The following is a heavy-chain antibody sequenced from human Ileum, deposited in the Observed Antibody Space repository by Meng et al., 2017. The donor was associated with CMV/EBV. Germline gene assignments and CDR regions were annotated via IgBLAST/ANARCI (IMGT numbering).Heavy chain of an antibody. D-gene: IGHD2-15*01. J-gene: IGHJ4*02. CDR1: GFTFSSHW. CDR3: ARDAAYCDGGGCYSAYYFDY. Sequence: GESLKISCAVSGFTFSSHWMHWVRQAPGKGLVWVSRIDGDGSYKNYADSVKGRFTISRDNAKSTLFLEMNSLRVEDTAVYYCARDAAYCDGGGCYSAYYFDYWGQGALVTVSS. V-gene: IGHV3-74*01. CDR2: IDGDGSYK.